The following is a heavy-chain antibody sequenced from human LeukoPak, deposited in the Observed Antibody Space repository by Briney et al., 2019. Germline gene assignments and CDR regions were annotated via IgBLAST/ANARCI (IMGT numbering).Heavy chain of an antibody. CDR3: AKDLGGSLHYFDS. CDR1: GFTFGNYA. D-gene: IGHD1-26*01. Sequence: PGGSLRLSCATSGFTFGNYAMSWVRQPPGKGLEWVSAISGRGTDTYNTDSVRGRFTISRDNSKNTLYLQMDSLRAEDTAVYYCAKDLGGSLHYFDSWGQGTLVIVSS. J-gene: IGHJ4*02. V-gene: IGHV3-23*01. CDR2: ISGRGTDT.